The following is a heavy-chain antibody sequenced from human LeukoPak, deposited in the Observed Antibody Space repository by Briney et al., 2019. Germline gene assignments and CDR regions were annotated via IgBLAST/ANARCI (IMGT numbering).Heavy chain of an antibody. CDR1: GGSISSYY. CDR3: ARGGMATFY. Sequence: SETLSLTCTVSGGSISSYYWSWIRQPPGKGLEWIGYIYYSGSTNYNPSLKSRVTISVDTSKNQFSLKLSSVTAADTAVYYCARGGMATFYWGQGTLVTVSS. V-gene: IGHV4-59*01. J-gene: IGHJ4*02. D-gene: IGHD5-24*01. CDR2: IYYSGST.